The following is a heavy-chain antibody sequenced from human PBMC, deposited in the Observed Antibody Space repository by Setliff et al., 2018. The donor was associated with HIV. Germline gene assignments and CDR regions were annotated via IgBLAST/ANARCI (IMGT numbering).Heavy chain of an antibody. V-gene: IGHV1-3*01. CDR1: GFTFINYA. CDR3: ARLRVLQLLEWSNNYYYGLDV. D-gene: IGHD3-3*01. Sequence: RASVKVSCKASGFTFINYAIHWVRQAPGQRLEWLGWINAGNDNPKYSQKFQGRVTITWDTSASTVYMELSSLRSEDTAVYYCARLRVLQLLEWSNNYYYGLDVWGQGTTVTVSS. CDR2: INAGNDNP. J-gene: IGHJ6*02.